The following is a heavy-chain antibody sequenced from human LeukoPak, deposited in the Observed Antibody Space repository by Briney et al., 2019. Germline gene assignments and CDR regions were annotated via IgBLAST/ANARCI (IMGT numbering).Heavy chain of an antibody. CDR2: ISGSGGST. D-gene: IGHD3-10*01. CDR3: AKDYYGSGSYYTAPFDY. Sequence: GGSLRLSCAASRFTFSSYGMSWVRQAPGKGLEWVSAISGSGGSTYYADSVKGRFTISRDNSKNTLYLQMNSLRAEDTAVYYCAKDYYGSGSYYTAPFDYWGQGTLVTVSS. J-gene: IGHJ4*02. CDR1: RFTFSSYG. V-gene: IGHV3-23*01.